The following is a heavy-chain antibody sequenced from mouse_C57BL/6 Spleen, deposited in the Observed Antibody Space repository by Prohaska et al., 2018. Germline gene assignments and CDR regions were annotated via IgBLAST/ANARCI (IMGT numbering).Heavy chain of an antibody. Sequence: EVKLEESGGGLVQPGGSMKLSCVASGFTFSNYWINWVRQSPDTGLELVAQIKLKYDNYATNYAETVRWRVTVSRDDYESSVYLRMIYLRAEDTGIYYCTAPSWSSAYWGQGTPLTVSS. CDR2: IKLKYDNYAT. CDR3: TAPSWSSAY. V-gene: IGHV6-3*01. J-gene: IGHJ2*01. CDR1: GFTFSNYW. D-gene: IGHD6-1*01.